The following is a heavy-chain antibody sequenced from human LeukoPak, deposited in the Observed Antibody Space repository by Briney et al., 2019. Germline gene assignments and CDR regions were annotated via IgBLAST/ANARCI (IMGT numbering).Heavy chain of an antibody. CDR3: AGTTNHYYYYMDV. V-gene: IGHV4-38-2*01. D-gene: IGHD4-11*01. CDR1: GYSISSGYY. J-gene: IGHJ6*03. CDR2: IYHSGST. Sequence: SETLSLTCAVSGYSISSGYYWGWIRQPPGKGLEWIGSIYHSGSTYYNPSLMSRVTISVDTSKNQFSLKLSSVTAADTAVYYCAGTTNHYYYYMDVWGKGTTVTVSS.